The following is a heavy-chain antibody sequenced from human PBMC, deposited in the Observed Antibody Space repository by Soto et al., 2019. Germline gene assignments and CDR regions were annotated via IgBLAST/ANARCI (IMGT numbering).Heavy chain of an antibody. D-gene: IGHD4-17*01. CDR2: IYSGGST. CDR3: ARDETITSDDYLSHFDY. J-gene: IGHJ4*02. Sequence: GGSLRLSCAASGFTVSSNYMSWVRQAPGKGLEWVSVIYSGGSTYYADSVKGRFTISRHNSKNTLYLQMNSLRAEDTAVYYCARDETITSDDYLSHFDYWGQGTLVTVSS. V-gene: IGHV3-53*04. CDR1: GFTVSSNY.